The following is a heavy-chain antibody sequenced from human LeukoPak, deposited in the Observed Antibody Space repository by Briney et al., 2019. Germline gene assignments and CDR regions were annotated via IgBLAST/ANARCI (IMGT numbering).Heavy chain of an antibody. V-gene: IGHV4-39*01. Sequence: SETLCLTCIVSGGSISNTNYYWGWIRQPPGKGLEWIGSIRYSGSTYYNPSLKSRVTISVDTSKNQFSLKLSSVTAADTAVYYRTASATPSSISSFDYWGQGTLVTVSS. CDR1: GGSISNTNYY. D-gene: IGHD6-13*01. J-gene: IGHJ4*02. CDR2: IRYSGST. CDR3: TASATPSSISSFDY.